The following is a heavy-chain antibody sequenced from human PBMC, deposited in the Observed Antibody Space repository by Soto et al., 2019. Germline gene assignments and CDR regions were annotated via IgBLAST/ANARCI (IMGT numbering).Heavy chain of an antibody. J-gene: IGHJ4*02. CDR3: AKDRRAGGNSAFYFDF. V-gene: IGHV3-23*01. Sequence: GGSLRLSCAASRFNFSNYAMSWVRQAPGKGLEWVSLISATGGGTYYADSVKGWFTISRDNSHNTLYLQVHSLTAEDTAVYYCAKDRRAGGNSAFYFDFWGQGARVTVSS. D-gene: IGHD3-16*01. CDR1: RFNFSNYA. CDR2: ISATGGGT.